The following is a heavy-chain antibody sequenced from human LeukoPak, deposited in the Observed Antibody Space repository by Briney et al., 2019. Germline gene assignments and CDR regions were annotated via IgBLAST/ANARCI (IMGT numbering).Heavy chain of an antibody. CDR2: INPDGSTK. D-gene: IGHD6-13*01. J-gene: IGHJ5*02. V-gene: IGHV3-7*01. CDR3: ARGDSSSGWWFDP. CDR1: GFIFSSNW. Sequence: GGSLRLSCAASGFIFSSNWMSWVRQAAGKGLVWVANINPDGSTKYYVGSGKGRFTISRDNAKNSLYLEMNSLRDEDTAVYYCARGDSSSGWWFDPWGQGTRVAVSS.